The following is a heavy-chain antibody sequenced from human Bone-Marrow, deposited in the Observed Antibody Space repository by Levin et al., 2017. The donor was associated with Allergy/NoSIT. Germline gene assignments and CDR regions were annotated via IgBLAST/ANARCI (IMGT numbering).Heavy chain of an antibody. D-gene: IGHD2-15*01. V-gene: IGHV1-46*01. CDR1: GYTFTNYY. CDR2: INPSGGST. CDR3: ARPYCSAGSCYGGMDV. Sequence: GESLKISCKASGYTFTNYYMHWVRQAPGQGLEWMGIINPSGGSTNYAQKFQGRVTMIRDTSTSTFYMDLSSLRSEDTAVYYCARPYCSAGSCYGGMDVWGQGTTVTVSS. J-gene: IGHJ6*02.